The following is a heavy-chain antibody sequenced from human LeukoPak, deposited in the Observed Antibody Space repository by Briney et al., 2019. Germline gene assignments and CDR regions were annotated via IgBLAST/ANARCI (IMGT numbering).Heavy chain of an antibody. CDR1: GFTFSSYG. CDR2: ISYDGSNK. D-gene: IGHD4-17*01. CDR3: ANLYGDCGFDY. J-gene: IGHJ4*02. V-gene: IGHV3-30*18. Sequence: GGSLRLSCAASGFTFSSYGMHWVRQAPGKGLERVAVISYDGSNKYYADSVKGRFTISRDNSKNTLYLQMNSPRAEDTAVYYCANLYGDCGFDYWGQGTLVTVSS.